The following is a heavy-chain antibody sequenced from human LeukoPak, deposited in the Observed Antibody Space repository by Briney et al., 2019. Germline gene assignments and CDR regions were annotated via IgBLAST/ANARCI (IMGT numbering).Heavy chain of an antibody. Sequence: SVKVSCKASGGTFSSYAISWVRQAPGQGLEWMGGIIPIFGTANYAQKFQGRVTITADESTSTAYMELSSLRSEDTAVYYCARVREYSGYDFNYWGQGTLVTVSS. CDR2: IIPIFGTA. CDR3: ARVREYSGYDFNY. D-gene: IGHD5-12*01. CDR1: GGTFSSYA. V-gene: IGHV1-69*13. J-gene: IGHJ4*02.